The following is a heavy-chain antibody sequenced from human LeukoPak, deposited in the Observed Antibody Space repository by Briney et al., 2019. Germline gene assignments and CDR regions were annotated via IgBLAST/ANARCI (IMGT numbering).Heavy chain of an antibody. CDR3: ARRFYYDSSGSQVYYFDY. D-gene: IGHD3-22*01. J-gene: IGHJ4*02. Sequence: GESLKISCKGSGYSFTSYWIGWVRQMPGKGLEWMGIIYPGDSDTRYSPSFQGQVTISADKSISTAYLQWSSLKASDIAMYYCARRFYYDSSGSQVYYFDYWGQGTLVTVSS. CDR1: GYSFTSYW. CDR2: IYPGDSDT. V-gene: IGHV5-51*01.